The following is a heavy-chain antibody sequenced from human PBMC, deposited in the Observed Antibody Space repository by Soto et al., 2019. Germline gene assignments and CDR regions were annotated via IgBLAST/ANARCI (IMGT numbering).Heavy chain of an antibody. Sequence: SHTVSPTCTMSGERCSSNNAACNWISQSRSRGVEGLGRTYYRSKWYNHYTVSVKSGITVNPDTSKNQFSVQLNSVNPEDTAVYYCARSGPGGYIEYWGQGTLVTVFS. CDR3: ARSGPGGYIEY. CDR1: GERCSSNNAA. CDR2: TYYRSKWYN. D-gene: IGHD3-22*01. V-gene: IGHV6-1*01. J-gene: IGHJ4*02.